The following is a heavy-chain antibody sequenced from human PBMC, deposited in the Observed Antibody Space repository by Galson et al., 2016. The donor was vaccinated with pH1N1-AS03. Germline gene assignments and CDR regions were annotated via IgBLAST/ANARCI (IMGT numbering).Heavy chain of an antibody. J-gene: IGHJ4*02. CDR1: GLSVAKNY. Sequence: SLRLSCAVSGLSVAKNYMSWVRQAPGKGLEWVSSIYTGGDTFYTDSVRGRFTLYRDDSKNTLHLQMNSLRAADTAMYYCARVDSSTYSDGWVPFDYWGQGTLVTVSS. CDR3: ARVDSSTYSDGWVPFDY. V-gene: IGHV3-53*01. D-gene: IGHD5-24*01. CDR2: IYTGGDT.